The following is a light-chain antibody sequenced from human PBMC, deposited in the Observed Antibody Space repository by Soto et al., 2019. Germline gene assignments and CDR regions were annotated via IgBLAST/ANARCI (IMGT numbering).Light chain of an antibody. J-gene: IGLJ2*01. V-gene: IGLV2-11*01. CDR1: SSDIGGYNF. CDR3: CSYAGSYTLV. CDR2: DVS. Sequence: QSVLTQPRSVSGSPGQSVTISCTGTSSDIGGYNFVSWYQQHPGKAPKVMIYDVSKRPSGVPDRFSGSKSGNTASLTISGIQAADEADYYCCSYAGSYTLVFGGGTKLTVL.